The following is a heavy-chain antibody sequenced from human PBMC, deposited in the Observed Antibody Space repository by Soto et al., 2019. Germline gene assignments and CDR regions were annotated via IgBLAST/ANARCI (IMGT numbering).Heavy chain of an antibody. D-gene: IGHD6-13*01. CDR2: IVVGSGNT. V-gene: IGHV1-58*01. CDR1: GFTFTSSA. CDR3: AAGLRESRNSSSWTPSVRYYYYGMDV. Sequence: SVKVSCKASGFTFTSSAVQWVRQARGQRLEWIGWIVVGSGNTNYAQKFQERVTITRDMSTSTAYMELSSLRSEDTAVYYCAAGLRESRNSSSWTPSVRYYYYGMDVWGQGTTVTVSS. J-gene: IGHJ6*02.